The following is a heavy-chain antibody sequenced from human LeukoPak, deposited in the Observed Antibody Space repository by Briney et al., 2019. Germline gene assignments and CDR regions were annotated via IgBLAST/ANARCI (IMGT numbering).Heavy chain of an antibody. CDR2: IIPIFGTA. V-gene: IGHV1-69*13. CDR3: ARAQVVPAAPPYYYYYMDV. Sequence: SVKVSCKASGGTFSSYAISWVRQAPGQGLEWMGGIIPIFGTANYAQKFQGRVTITADESTSTAYMELSSLRSEDTAVYYCARAQVVPAAPPYYYYYMDVWGKGTTVTVSS. CDR1: GGTFSSYA. D-gene: IGHD2-2*01. J-gene: IGHJ6*03.